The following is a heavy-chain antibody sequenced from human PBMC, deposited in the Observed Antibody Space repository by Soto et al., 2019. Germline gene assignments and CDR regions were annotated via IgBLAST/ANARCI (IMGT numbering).Heavy chain of an antibody. J-gene: IGHJ5*02. V-gene: IGHV3-33*01. CDR1: GFTFNNYG. CDR3: ARDIDNSRHFRWFDP. D-gene: IGHD3-3*02. Sequence: GESLKMSCVTSGFTFNNYGIHWVRQAPGKGLEWVAVMWAGGRKENYADSVKGRFTMSRDLSKNTLYLQMDSLRAEDTAVYYCARDIDNSRHFRWFDPWGQGT. CDR2: MWAGGRKE.